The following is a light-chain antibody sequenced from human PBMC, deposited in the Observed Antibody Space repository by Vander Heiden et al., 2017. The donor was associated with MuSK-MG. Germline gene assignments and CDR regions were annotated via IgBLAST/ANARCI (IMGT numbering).Light chain of an antibody. J-gene: IGLJ2*01. CDR3: QSYDGSNHVI. CDR2: EDD. CDR1: SGSIASNY. V-gene: IGLV6-57*03. Sequence: NLMLTHPHSVSESPGTTVTISCTRNSGSIASNYVQWYQQRPGSVPTTVIYEDDQRPSGGPDRFSGSIDSSSNSASLSISGRKPEDEADYYCQSYDGSNHVIFGGGTKLTVL.